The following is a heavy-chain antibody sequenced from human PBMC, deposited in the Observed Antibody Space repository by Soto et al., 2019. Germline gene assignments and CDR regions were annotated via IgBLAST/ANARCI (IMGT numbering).Heavy chain of an antibody. J-gene: IGHJ4*02. CDR2: IKSKTDGGTT. Sequence: VQLVESGGGFVKPGGSLRLSCAASGLTFSNVWMNWVRQAPGKGLEWVGHIKSKTDGGTTDYAAPVKGRFTISRDDSKNKLYLQMNSLKIDDTGVYYCTTDIWPYFQSDYWGQGTLVTVSP. D-gene: IGHD2-21*01. CDR3: TTDIWPYFQSDY. CDR1: GLTFSNVW. V-gene: IGHV3-15*07.